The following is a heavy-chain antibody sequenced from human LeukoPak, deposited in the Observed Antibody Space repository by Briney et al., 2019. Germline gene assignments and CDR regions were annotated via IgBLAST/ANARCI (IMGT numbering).Heavy chain of an antibody. J-gene: IGHJ4*02. CDR1: GFTFSNYW. V-gene: IGHV3-74*01. CDR3: ARRAGNSSAYDY. Sequence: GGSLRLSCAAFGFTFSNYWMHWVRQAPGKGLVWVSRINSDGSCTSYADSVKGRFTISRDNAKNSLYLQMNSLRAEDTAVYYCARRAGNSSAYDYWGQGTLVTVSS. CDR2: INSDGSCT. D-gene: IGHD3-22*01.